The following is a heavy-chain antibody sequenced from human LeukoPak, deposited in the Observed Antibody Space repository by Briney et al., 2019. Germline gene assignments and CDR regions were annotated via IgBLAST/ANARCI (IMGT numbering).Heavy chain of an antibody. V-gene: IGHV3-23*01. CDR3: ARDGSGSYYI. J-gene: IGHJ4*02. CDR2: ISGSGGST. CDR1: GFTFSSYA. Sequence: GGSLRLSCAASGFTFSSYAMSWVRQAPGKGLEWVSAISGSGGSTYYADSVKGRFTISRDNAKNSLYLQMNSLRAEDTAVYYCARDGSGSYYIWGQGTLVTVSS. D-gene: IGHD1-26*01.